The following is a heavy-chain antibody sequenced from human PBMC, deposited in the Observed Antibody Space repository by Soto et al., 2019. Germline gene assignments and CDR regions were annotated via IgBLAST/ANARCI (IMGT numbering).Heavy chain of an antibody. CDR1: GFTVSSNY. CDR3: AREGPSYYDGMDV. Sequence: EVQLVESGGGLIQPGGSLRLSCAASGFTVSSNYMSWVRQAPGKGLEWVSVIYSGGSTYSADSVKGRFTISRDNSKNTLYLQMNSLRAEDTAVYYCAREGPSYYDGMDVWGKGTTVTVSS. CDR2: IYSGGST. V-gene: IGHV3-53*01. J-gene: IGHJ6*04.